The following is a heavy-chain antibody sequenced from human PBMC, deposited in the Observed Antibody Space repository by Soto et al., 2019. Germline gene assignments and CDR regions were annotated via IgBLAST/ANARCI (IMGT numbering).Heavy chain of an antibody. Sequence: QVQLVQSGAEVKKPGSSVTVSCKASGGTFSSYAISWVRQAPGQGLEWMGRIIRCVGTANYAQKFQGRVTITADDSTSTAYMELTSLRSEDTAVSYCASVVMSKGPASYYYGMDVWGHGTTGGVSS. CDR3: ASVVMSKGPASYYYGMDV. CDR1: GGTFSSYA. J-gene: IGHJ6*02. CDR2: IIRCVGTA. D-gene: IGHD6-6*01. V-gene: IGHV1-69*18.